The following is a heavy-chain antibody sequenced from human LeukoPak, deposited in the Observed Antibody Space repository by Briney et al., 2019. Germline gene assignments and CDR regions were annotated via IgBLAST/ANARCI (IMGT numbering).Heavy chain of an antibody. J-gene: IGHJ4*02. V-gene: IGHV3-66*01. CDR1: GFTVSSTY. Sequence: GGSLRLSCAASGFTVSSTYMTWVRQAPGKGLEWVSVIYSGGSTHSADSVEGRFTISRDNAKNTLFLQMYNLRVEDTAVYYCATSHDSTGYYPFDYWGQGTLVTVSS. CDR2: IYSGGST. D-gene: IGHD3-22*01. CDR3: ATSHDSTGYYPFDY.